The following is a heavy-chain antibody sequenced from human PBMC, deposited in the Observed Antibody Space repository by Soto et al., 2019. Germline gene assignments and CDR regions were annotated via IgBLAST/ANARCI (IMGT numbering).Heavy chain of an antibody. D-gene: IGHD3-9*01. Sequence: QVQLVESGGGVVQPGRSLRLSCAASGFTFSTYAMHWVRQSPGTGLEWLAVISYEGSTTHYLDSVQGRLSISRDNSKNTLDLQMNSLRADDTAVYYCARGYYDLLTGFSYWYFDLWGRGTLVTVSS. CDR1: GFTFSTYA. J-gene: IGHJ2*01. CDR2: ISYEGSTT. CDR3: ARGYYDLLTGFSYWYFDL. V-gene: IGHV3-30-3*01.